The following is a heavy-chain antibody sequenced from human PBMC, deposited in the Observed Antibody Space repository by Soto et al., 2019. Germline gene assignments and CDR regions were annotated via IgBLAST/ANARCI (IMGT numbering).Heavy chain of an antibody. Sequence: PGGSLRLSCAASGFTFSSYAMSWVRQAPGKGLEWVSAISGSGGSTYYADSVKGRFTISRDNSKNTLYLQMNSVRAEDTAVYYCAKDSLIRFLEWLLPDAFDIWGQGTMVTVSS. J-gene: IGHJ3*02. CDR1: GFTFSSYA. CDR3: AKDSLIRFLEWLLPDAFDI. V-gene: IGHV3-23*01. D-gene: IGHD3-3*01. CDR2: ISGSGGST.